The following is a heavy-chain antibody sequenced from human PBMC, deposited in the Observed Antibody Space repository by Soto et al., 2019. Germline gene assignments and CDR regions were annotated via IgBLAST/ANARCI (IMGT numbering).Heavy chain of an antibody. Sequence: QLQLQESGPGLVKPSETLSLTCTVSGGSISSSSYYWGWIRQRPGMGLEWIGCIDYSGSTYYNPSPTSRGATSANKSNRKYSLKPMSVTAAAAAVNYCAGHGGDRVGQFGYWGQGTLVTVSS. D-gene: IGHD2-21*01. J-gene: IGHJ4*02. V-gene: IGHV4-39*01. CDR3: AGHGGDRVGQFGY. CDR2: IDYSGST. CDR1: GGSISSSSYY.